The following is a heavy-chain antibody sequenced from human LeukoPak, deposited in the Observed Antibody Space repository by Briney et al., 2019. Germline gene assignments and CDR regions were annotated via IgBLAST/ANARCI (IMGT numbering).Heavy chain of an antibody. CDR1: GYTFSGYY. J-gene: IGHJ4*02. CDR2: INPNSGGT. Sequence: ASVKVSCKASGYTFSGYYMHWVRQAPGQGLEWMGWINPNSGGTGYPQKFQGRVTMTRDTSISTAYMELSRLRSDDTAVYYCASGDRVTMLRGGNIGYFDYWGQGTLVTVSS. D-gene: IGHD3-10*01. V-gene: IGHV1-2*02. CDR3: ASGDRVTMLRGGNIGYFDY.